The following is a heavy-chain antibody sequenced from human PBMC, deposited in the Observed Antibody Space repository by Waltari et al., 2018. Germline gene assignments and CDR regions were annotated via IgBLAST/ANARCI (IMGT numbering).Heavy chain of an antibody. CDR3: TRDPYYYGSGRLFDH. D-gene: IGHD3-10*01. CDR2: IRSKAYGGTT. CDR1: GFTFGDYA. Sequence: EVQLVESGGGLVQPGRSLRLSCTASGFTFGDYAMSWFRQAPGKGLEWVGFIRSKAYGGTTEYAASVKGRFTISRDDSKSIAYLQMNSLKTEDTAVYYCTRDPYYYGSGRLFDHWGQGTLVTVSS. J-gene: IGHJ4*02. V-gene: IGHV3-49*03.